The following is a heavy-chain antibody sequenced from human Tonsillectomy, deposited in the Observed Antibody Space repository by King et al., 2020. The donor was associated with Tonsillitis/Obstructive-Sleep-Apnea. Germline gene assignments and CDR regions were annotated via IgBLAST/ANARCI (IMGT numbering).Heavy chain of an antibody. D-gene: IGHD3-3*01. CDR1: GYTFTNYA. J-gene: IGHJ4*02. Sequence: QLVQSGSELKKPGASVKVSCKASGYTFTNYAMNWVRQAPGQGLEYMGWIKTNTGNPTYAQDLTGRFVVSLDTSVSTAYLQISNLKADDTAVYYCARAGTILGVVFSRDYFDSWGQGTLVTVSS. V-gene: IGHV7-4-1*02. CDR3: ARAGTILGVVFSRDYFDS. CDR2: IKTNTGNP.